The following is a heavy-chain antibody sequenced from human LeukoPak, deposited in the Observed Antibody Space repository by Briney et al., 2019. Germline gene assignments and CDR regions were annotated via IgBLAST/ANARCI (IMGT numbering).Heavy chain of an antibody. CDR1: GFTFSSYA. J-gene: IGHJ4*02. V-gene: IGHV3-64*01. D-gene: IGHD4-17*01. Sequence: GGSLRLSCAASGFTFSSYAMHWVRQAPGKGLEYVSAISSNGGSTYYANSVKGRFIISRDNSKNTLYLEMGSLRAEDMAVYYCALKFYGDYPYWGQGTLVTVSS. CDR3: ALKFYGDYPY. CDR2: ISSNGGST.